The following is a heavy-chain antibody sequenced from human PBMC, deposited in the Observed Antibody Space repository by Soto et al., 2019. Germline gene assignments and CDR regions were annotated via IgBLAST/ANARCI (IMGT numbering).Heavy chain of an antibody. CDR2: ISAYNGNT. V-gene: IGHV1-18*01. CDR3: ARDPFKFGELSYFQH. CDR1: GCTFTSYG. J-gene: IGHJ1*01. D-gene: IGHD3-10*01. Sequence: GASVKVSCKASGCTFTSYGISWVRQAPGQGLEWMGWISAYNGNTNYAQKLQGRVTMTTDTSTSTAYMELRSLRSDDTAVYYCARDPFKFGELSYFQHWGQGTLVTVSS.